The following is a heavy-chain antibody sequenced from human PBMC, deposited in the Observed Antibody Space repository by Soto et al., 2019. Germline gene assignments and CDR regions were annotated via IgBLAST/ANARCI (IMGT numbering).Heavy chain of an antibody. J-gene: IGHJ6*02. CDR1: GFAFINNA. D-gene: IGHD6-19*01. CDR2: ISGTGYGT. CDR3: AKARQAQSHYYYGMDV. Sequence: LRLSCAASGFAFINNAMNWVRQSPGKGLEWVSGISGTGYGTYYADSVKGRFTISRDSSNNTLYLQMNSLRGEDTAIYYCAKARQAQSHYYYGMDVWGQGTPVTVSS. V-gene: IGHV3-23*01.